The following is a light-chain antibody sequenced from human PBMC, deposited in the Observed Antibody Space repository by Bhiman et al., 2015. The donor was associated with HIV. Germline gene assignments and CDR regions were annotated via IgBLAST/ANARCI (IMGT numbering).Light chain of an antibody. Sequence: QSVLTQPPSVSAAPGQKVTISCSGSSSNIGNNYVSWYQQLPGTAPKLLIYENTKRPSGIPDRFSGSKSGTSATLGITGLQTGDEGDYYCGTWDRSLSGYVFGTGTKVTVL. CDR3: GTWDRSLSGYV. CDR1: SSNIGNNY. V-gene: IGLV1-51*02. J-gene: IGLJ1*01. CDR2: ENT.